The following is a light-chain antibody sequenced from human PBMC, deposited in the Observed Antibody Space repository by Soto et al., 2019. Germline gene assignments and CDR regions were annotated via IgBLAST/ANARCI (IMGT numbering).Light chain of an antibody. CDR3: QQSYSTPFT. CDR2: AAS. CDR1: QRISYY. J-gene: IGKJ5*01. V-gene: IGKV1-39*01. Sequence: DIQMTQSPSSLSACVGDRVTITCRASQRISYYLNWFQHKPGRAPKLLIYAASSLEAGVPSRYSGSGSGTDFTLTISSLQPEDFATYYCQQSYSTPFTFGQGTRLGIK.